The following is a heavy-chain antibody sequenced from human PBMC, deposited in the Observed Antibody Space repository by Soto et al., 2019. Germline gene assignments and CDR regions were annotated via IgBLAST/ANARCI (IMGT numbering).Heavy chain of an antibody. V-gene: IGHV1-3*01. CDR2: INAGNGNT. J-gene: IGHJ4*02. D-gene: IGHD3-9*01. CDR1: GYTFTSYA. Sequence: ASVKVSCKASGYTFTSYAMHWVRQAPGQRLEWMGWINAGNGNTKYSQKFQGRVTITRDTSASTAYMELSSLRSEDTAVYYCARGGVLRYFDWLFYFDYWGQGTLVTV. CDR3: ARGGVLRYFDWLFYFDY.